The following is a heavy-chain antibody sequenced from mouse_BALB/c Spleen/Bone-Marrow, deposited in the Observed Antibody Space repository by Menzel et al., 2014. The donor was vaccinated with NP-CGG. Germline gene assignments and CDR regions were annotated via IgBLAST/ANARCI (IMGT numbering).Heavy chain of an antibody. CDR1: RFSLTSYG. D-gene: IGHD2-10*02. J-gene: IGHJ1*01. V-gene: IGHV2-3*01. CDR2: IWGDGST. Sequence: QVHVKQSGPGLVAPSQSLSITCTVSRFSLTSYGVSWVRQPPGKGLECLGVIWGDGSTNYHSALISRLSISKDNSKSQVFIKLNSLQTDDTATYYCTRLAKTWYFDVWGAGTTVTVSS. CDR3: TRLAKTWYFDV.